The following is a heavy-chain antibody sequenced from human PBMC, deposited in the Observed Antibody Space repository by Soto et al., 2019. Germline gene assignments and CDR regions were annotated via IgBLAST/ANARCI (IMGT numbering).Heavy chain of an antibody. CDR1: GFTFSSYG. J-gene: IGHJ4*02. V-gene: IGHV3-30*18. D-gene: IGHD2-2*01. CDR2: ISYDGNNK. Sequence: GGSLRLSCAASGFTFSSYGMHWVRQAPGKGMEWVAVISYDGNNKYYGDSVKGRFSISKDNSKNTLYLQMDSLRPEDTALYYCAKAYAVPAATASFDYWGQGTLVTASS. CDR3: AKAYAVPAATASFDY.